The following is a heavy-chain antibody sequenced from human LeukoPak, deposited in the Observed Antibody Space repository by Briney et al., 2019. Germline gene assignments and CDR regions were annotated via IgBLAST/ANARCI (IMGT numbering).Heavy chain of an antibody. J-gene: IGHJ4*02. D-gene: IGHD6-19*01. V-gene: IGHV3-7*05. CDR2: IKQDGSEI. CDR1: GFTFSNFW. Sequence: GGSLRLSCAASGFTFSNFWMTWVRQAQGKGLEGVATIKQDGSEIYYVDSVKGRFTISRDNAENSLYLQMNSLRAEDTAVYYCARTGSGWQPGDYWGQGTLVTVSS. CDR3: ARTGSGWQPGDY.